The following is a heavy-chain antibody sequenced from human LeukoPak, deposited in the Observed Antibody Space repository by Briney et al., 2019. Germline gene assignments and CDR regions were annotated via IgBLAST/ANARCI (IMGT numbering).Heavy chain of an antibody. CDR3: ARIRSGYYHDY. Sequence: GGPLRLPCAASGFTFSNYAMSWVRQAPGKGLEWVSTISSSGGNTYYADSVKGRFTISRDNSKNTLYLQMNSLRAEDTAVYYCARIRSGYYHDYWGQGTLVTVSS. V-gene: IGHV3-23*01. D-gene: IGHD3-3*01. CDR1: GFTFSNYA. CDR2: ISSSGGNT. J-gene: IGHJ4*02.